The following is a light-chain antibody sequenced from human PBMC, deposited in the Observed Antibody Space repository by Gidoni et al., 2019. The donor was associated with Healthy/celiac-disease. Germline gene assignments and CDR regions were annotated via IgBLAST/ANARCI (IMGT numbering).Light chain of an antibody. Sequence: EIVMTQSPATLSVSPGERATLSCRASQSVGSNLAWYQHKPGQAPRLLIYVASTRATGIPARFSGSGSGTEFTLTISSLRSEDFAVYYCQQYNNWPPYTFGQGTKLEIK. V-gene: IGKV3-15*01. CDR2: VAS. J-gene: IGKJ2*01. CDR1: QSVGSN. CDR3: QQYNNWPPYT.